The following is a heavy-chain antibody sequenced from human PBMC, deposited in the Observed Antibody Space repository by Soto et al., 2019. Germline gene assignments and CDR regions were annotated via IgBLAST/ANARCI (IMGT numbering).Heavy chain of an antibody. V-gene: IGHV3-33*01. CDR1: GFSFSSYG. CDR2: IWYDGNNK. Sequence: GGSLRLSCAASGFSFSSYGMHWVRRAPGKGLEWVAVIWYDGNNKYYADSVKGRFTISRDNSKNTLYLQMNSLRAEDTAMYYCARERSDYGAFDVWGQGTMVTVSS. D-gene: IGHD4-17*01. J-gene: IGHJ3*01. CDR3: ARERSDYGAFDV.